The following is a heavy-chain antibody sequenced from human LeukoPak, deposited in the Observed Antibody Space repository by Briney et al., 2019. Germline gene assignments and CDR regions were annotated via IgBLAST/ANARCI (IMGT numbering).Heavy chain of an antibody. CDR2: ITGSGDSA. CDR1: GFTFSSYA. Sequence: SGGSLRLSCAASGFTFSSYAMSWVRQAPGRGLEWVSTITGSGDSADYADSVKGRFTISRDNAKNTLYLQVNSLRVEDTAVYYCARRTSYYFPYWGQRTLVTVSS. J-gene: IGHJ4*02. V-gene: IGHV3-23*01. CDR3: ARRTSYYFPY.